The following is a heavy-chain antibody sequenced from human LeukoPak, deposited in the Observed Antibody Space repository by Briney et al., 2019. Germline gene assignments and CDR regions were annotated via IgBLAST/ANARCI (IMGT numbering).Heavy chain of an antibody. CDR2: INPNSGGT. D-gene: IGHD5-24*01. Sequence: AASVKVSCKASGYTFTGYYMHWVRQAPGQGLEWMGWINPNSGGTNYAQKFQGWVTMTRDTSISTAYMELSSLRSEDTAVYYCARAIYRDGYNWDAFDIWGQGTMVTVSS. J-gene: IGHJ3*02. V-gene: IGHV1-2*04. CDR3: ARAIYRDGYNWDAFDI. CDR1: GYTFTGYY.